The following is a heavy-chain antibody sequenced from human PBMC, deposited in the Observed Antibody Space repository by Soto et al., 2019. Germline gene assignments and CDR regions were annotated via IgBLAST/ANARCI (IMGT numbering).Heavy chain of an antibody. J-gene: IGHJ4*02. CDR3: ARVSLTGYPDY. Sequence: SETLSLTCAVYGGSFSGYYWSWIRQPPGKGLEWIGEINHSGSTYYNPSLKSRVTISVDTSKNQFSLKLSSVTAADTAVYYCARVSLTGYPDYWGQGTLVTVSS. CDR2: INHSGST. D-gene: IGHD3-9*01. CDR1: GGSFSGYY. V-gene: IGHV4-34*09.